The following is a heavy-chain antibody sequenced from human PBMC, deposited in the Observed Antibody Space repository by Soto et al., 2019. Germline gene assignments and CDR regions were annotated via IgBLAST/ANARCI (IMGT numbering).Heavy chain of an antibody. CDR2: IWYDGSNK. V-gene: IGHV3-33*01. CDR1: GFTFSTYG. CDR3: GRGGALGDTAVVDS. D-gene: IGHD5-18*01. Sequence: QVQLVESGGGVVQPGKSLRLSCAASGFTFSTYGMHWVRQAPGKGLEWVAVIWYDGSNKYHGDSLKGRFTISRDNSKNTLYLQIDSLRAEDTAVYYCGRGGALGDTAVVDSGGQGTLVTVSS. J-gene: IGHJ4*02.